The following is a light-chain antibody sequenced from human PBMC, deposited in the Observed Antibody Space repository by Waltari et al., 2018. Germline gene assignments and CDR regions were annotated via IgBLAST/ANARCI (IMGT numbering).Light chain of an antibody. CDR2: GAS. V-gene: IGKV3-20*01. CDR3: QQYNNWPQT. Sequence: EIVLTQSPGTLSLSPGERATLSCRASQSVSSSYLAWSQQKPGQAPRVLIHGASNRATGIPDRFSGSGSGTDFTLTITNLQSEDFAVYYCQQYNNWPQTFGQGTKLELK. J-gene: IGKJ2*01. CDR1: QSVSSSY.